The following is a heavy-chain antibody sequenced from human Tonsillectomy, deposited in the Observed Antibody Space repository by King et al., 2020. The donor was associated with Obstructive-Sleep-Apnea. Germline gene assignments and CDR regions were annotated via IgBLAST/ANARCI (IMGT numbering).Heavy chain of an antibody. V-gene: IGHV4-39*07. CDR1: GASVSSRDYY. J-gene: IGHJ4*02. CDR2: IYHSGST. D-gene: IGHD5-18*01. Sequence: LQLKESGPGPVKPSETLFLTCTVSGASVSSRDYYWGWFRQPPGRGLEWIGTIYHSGSTYKNPSLQSRVSISVDTSKNQFSLKLRSVTAADTAVYYCASPDARLWVDYWGQGTLVIVSS. CDR3: ASPDARLWVDY.